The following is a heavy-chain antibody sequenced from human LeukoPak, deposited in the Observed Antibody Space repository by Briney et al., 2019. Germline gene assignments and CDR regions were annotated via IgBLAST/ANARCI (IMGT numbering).Heavy chain of an antibody. Sequence: GGSLRLSCAASGFTFSSYVMYWVRQAPGKGLEYVSSISSNGGSTYYANSVKGRFTISRDNSKNTLYLQMGSLRAEDMAVYYCARGGQSKYDSSGYLNYFDCWGQGTLVTVSS. D-gene: IGHD3-22*01. J-gene: IGHJ4*02. CDR1: GFTFSSYV. CDR2: ISSNGGST. CDR3: ARGGQSKYDSSGYLNYFDC. V-gene: IGHV3-64*01.